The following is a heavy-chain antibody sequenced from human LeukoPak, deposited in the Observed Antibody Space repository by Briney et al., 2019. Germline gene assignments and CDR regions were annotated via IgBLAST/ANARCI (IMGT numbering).Heavy chain of an antibody. CDR1: GFTFSSYG. D-gene: IGHD2-15*01. J-gene: IGHJ3*02. CDR3: AREGGYCSGGSCYMFVSNAFDI. Sequence: GRSLRLSCAASGFTFSSYGMHWVRQAPGKGLEWVAVISYDGSNKYYADSVKGRFTISRDNSKNTLYLQMNSLRAEDTAVYYCAREGGYCSGGSCYMFVSNAFDIWGQGTMVTVSS. V-gene: IGHV3-30*03. CDR2: ISYDGSNK.